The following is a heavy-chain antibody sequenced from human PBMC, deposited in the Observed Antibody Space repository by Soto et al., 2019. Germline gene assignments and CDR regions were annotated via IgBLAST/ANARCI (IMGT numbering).Heavy chain of an antibody. CDR1: GDSISSSSYH. J-gene: IGHJ4*02. Sequence: LSLTCTVSGDSISSSSYHWGWIRQPPGKGLEWIGSVYYSGSTYYNPSLKSRVTISVDASKNQFSLNLSSVTAADTAVYYCAREGSNYYYCSGYQGVHRDQYWGPGTLVTVSS. CDR3: AREGSNYYYCSGYQGVHRDQY. D-gene: IGHD2-15*01. V-gene: IGHV4-39*02. CDR2: VYYSGST.